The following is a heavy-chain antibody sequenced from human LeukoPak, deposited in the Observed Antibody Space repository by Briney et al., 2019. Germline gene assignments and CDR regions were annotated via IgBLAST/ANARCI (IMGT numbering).Heavy chain of an antibody. CDR2: MNPNSGNT. CDR1: GYTFTSYD. D-gene: IGHD3-22*01. Sequence: ASVKVSCKASGYTFTSYDINWVRQATGQGLEWMGWMNPNSGNTGYAQKFQGRVTITRNTSISRAYMELSSLRSEDTAVYYCARAPSVVIKDLGAFDIWGQGTMVTVSS. V-gene: IGHV1-8*03. CDR3: ARAPSVVIKDLGAFDI. J-gene: IGHJ3*02.